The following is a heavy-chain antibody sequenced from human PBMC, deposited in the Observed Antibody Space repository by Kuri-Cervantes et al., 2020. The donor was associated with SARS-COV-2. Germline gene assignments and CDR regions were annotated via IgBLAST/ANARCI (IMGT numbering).Heavy chain of an antibody. Sequence: GESLKISCTASGFTFNTYNMKWVHQAPGKGLEWVSSISSSSSYIYYADSVKGRFTISRDNAKNSLYLQMNSLRAEDTAVYYCARDVGRGYLVDYWGQGTLVTVSS. CDR1: GFTFNTYN. V-gene: IGHV3-21*01. J-gene: IGHJ4*02. CDR3: ARDVGRGYLVDY. D-gene: IGHD3-22*01. CDR2: ISSSSSYI.